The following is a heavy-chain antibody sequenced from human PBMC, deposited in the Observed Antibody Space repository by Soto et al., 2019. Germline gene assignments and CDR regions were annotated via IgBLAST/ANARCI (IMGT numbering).Heavy chain of an antibody. Sequence: PXDSLTISCKGSGYSVTSYWISLVRQMPGKGLEWMGRIDPSDSYTNYSPSFQGHVTISADKSISTAYLQWSSLKASDTAMYYCARLLQEGMDVWGQGTTVTVSS. V-gene: IGHV5-10-1*01. D-gene: IGHD4-4*01. CDR2: IDPSDSYT. CDR3: ARLLQEGMDV. J-gene: IGHJ6*02. CDR1: GYSVTSYW.